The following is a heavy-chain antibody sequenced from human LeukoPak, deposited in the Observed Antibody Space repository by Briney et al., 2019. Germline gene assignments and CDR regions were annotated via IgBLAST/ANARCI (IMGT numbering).Heavy chain of an antibody. Sequence: GRSLRLSCAASGFTFDDYAMHWVRQAPGKGLEWVSGISWNSGSIGYADPVKGRLTISRDNAMNSLYLQMNSLRAEDTALYYCAKGSYGDYVGNWFDPWGQGTLVTVSS. J-gene: IGHJ5*02. D-gene: IGHD4-17*01. CDR3: AKGSYGDYVGNWFDP. CDR1: GFTFDDYA. V-gene: IGHV3-9*01. CDR2: ISWNSGSI.